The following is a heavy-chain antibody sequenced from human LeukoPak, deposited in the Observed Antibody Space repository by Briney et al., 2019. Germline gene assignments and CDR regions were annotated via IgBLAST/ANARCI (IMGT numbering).Heavy chain of an antibody. CDR2: INSDGSST. V-gene: IGHV3-74*01. Sequence: GGSLRLXCAASGFTFSSYWMHWVRQAPGKGLVWVSRINSDGSSTSYADSVKGRFTISRDNAKNTLYLQMNSLRAEDTAVYYCAREAQGDGYKRGAFDTWGQGTMVTVSS. J-gene: IGHJ3*02. D-gene: IGHD5-24*01. CDR1: GFTFSSYW. CDR3: AREAQGDGYKRGAFDT.